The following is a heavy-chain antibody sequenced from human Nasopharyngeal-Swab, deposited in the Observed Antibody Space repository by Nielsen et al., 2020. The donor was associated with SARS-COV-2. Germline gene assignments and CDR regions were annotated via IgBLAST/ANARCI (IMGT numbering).Heavy chain of an antibody. Sequence: GGSLRLSCAASGFTFSSYWMSWVRQAPGKGLEWVANIKQDGSEKYYVDSVKGRFTISRDNAKNSLYLQMNSLRAEDTAVYYCAREVRGSYWPAFDIWGQGTMVHRLL. CDR1: GFTFSSYW. D-gene: IGHD1-26*01. CDR2: IKQDGSEK. V-gene: IGHV3-7*01. J-gene: IGHJ3*02. CDR3: AREVRGSYWPAFDI.